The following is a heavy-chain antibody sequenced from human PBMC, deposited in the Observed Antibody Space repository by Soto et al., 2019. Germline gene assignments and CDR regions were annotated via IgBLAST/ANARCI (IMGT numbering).Heavy chain of an antibody. CDR2: VIPILGIA. CDR3: ARFPQTAIVGAAYFAY. Sequence: QVQLVQSGAEVKKPGSSVKVSCKASGGTFSSYIISWVRQAPGQGLEWMGRVIPILGIANYAQKFQGRVTIPADKSTSTAYMELSSLRSEDTAVYYCARFPQTAIVGAAYFAYWGQGTLVTVSS. V-gene: IGHV1-69*02. J-gene: IGHJ4*02. D-gene: IGHD1-26*01. CDR1: GGTFSSYI.